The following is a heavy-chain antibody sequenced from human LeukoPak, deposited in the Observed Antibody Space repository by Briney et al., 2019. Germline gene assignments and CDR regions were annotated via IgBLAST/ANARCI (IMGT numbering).Heavy chain of an antibody. CDR2: ISYDGSNK. Sequence: PGRSMRVSCAASGFTFSSYAMHWVRQAPGRGLEWVAVISYDGSNKYYADSVKGRFTISRDNSKNTLYLQMNSLRAEDTAVYYCARVIPRITMVRGPFDYWGQGTLVTVSS. CDR3: ARVIPRITMVRGPFDY. V-gene: IGHV3-30-3*01. D-gene: IGHD3-10*01. J-gene: IGHJ4*02. CDR1: GFTFSSYA.